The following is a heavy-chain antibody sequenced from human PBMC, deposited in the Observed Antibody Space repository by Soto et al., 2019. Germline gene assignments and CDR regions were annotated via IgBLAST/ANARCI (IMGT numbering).Heavy chain of an antibody. V-gene: IGHV4-59*08. CDR3: ARLNGCCVSTSCHGYYGMDV. Sequence: PSETLSLTCTVSGDSISTYYWSWIRQPPGKGLEWIGYIYYSGSTNYNPSLKSRVTISVDTSMNEFSLRLSSVTAADTAVYYCARLNGCCVSTSCHGYYGMDVWGQGTTVTVS. J-gene: IGHJ6*02. D-gene: IGHD2-2*03. CDR1: GDSISTYY. CDR2: IYYSGST.